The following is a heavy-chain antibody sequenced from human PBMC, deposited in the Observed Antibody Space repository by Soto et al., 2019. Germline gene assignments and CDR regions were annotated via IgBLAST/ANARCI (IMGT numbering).Heavy chain of an antibody. CDR3: ARLGLVSGLRYYFDY. CDR1: GGSFSGYY. V-gene: IGHV4-34*01. J-gene: IGHJ4*02. D-gene: IGHD2-15*01. Sequence: PSETLSLTCAVYGGSFSGYYWSWIRQPPGKGLEWIGEINHSGSTNYNPSLKSRVTISVDTSKNQFSLKLSSVTAADTAVYYCARLGLVSGLRYYFDYWGQGTLVTVSS. CDR2: INHSGST.